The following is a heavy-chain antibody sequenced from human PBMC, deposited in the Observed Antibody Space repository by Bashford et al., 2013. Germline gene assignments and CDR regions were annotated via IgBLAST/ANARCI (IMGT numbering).Heavy chain of an antibody. CDR2: IGGYNGNT. CDR3: ARESIIGRFDY. J-gene: IGHJ4*02. Sequence: VASVKVSCKASGYTFTSYGISWVRQAPGQGLEWMGWIGGYNGNTKYAQNFQGRVTMTTDASTSTAYMELWSLRSDDTAVYYCARESIIGRFDYWGQGTLVTVSS. CDR1: GYTFTSYG. D-gene: IGHD1-26*01. V-gene: IGHV1-18*01.